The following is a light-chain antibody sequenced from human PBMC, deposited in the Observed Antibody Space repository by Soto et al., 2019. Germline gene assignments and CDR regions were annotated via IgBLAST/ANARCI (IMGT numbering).Light chain of an antibody. CDR1: QSVSTNY. CDR3: QQYGSSPPT. J-gene: IGKJ1*01. CDR2: GAS. Sequence: EIVLTQSPGTLSLSPGDRATLSCRASQSVSTNYLAWYQRKPGQAPRLLIYGASSRATGIPDRFSGSGSGTDFTLTITRLEQEDVAVYYCQQYGSSPPTFGQGTKVEIK. V-gene: IGKV3-20*01.